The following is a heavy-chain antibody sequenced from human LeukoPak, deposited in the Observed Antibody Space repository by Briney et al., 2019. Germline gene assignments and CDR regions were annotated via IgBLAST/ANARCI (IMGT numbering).Heavy chain of an antibody. V-gene: IGHV6-1*01. CDR2: TYYRSKWYN. CDR1: GDSVSSKSAA. J-gene: IGHJ2*01. CDR3: ARGGQADPFDWYFDL. Sequence: SQTLSLTCAISGDSVSSKSAAWNWFRQSPSRGLEWLGRTYYRSKWYNDYAVSVKSRIAINPDTSKNQFSLQLNSVTPEDTAVYYCARGGQADPFDWYFDLWGRGTLVTVSS.